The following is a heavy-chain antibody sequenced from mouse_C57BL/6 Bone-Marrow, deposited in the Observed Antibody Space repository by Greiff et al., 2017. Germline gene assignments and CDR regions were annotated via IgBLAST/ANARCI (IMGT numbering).Heavy chain of an antibody. CDR1: GYAFSSSW. CDR3: ARGVVATWRWYFYV. V-gene: IGHV1-82*01. Sequence: QVQLKESGPELVKPGASVKISCKASGYAFSSSWMNWVKQRPGKGLEWIGRIYPGDGDTNYNGKFKGKATLTADKSSSTAYMQLSSLTSEDSAVYFCARGVVATWRWYFYVWGTGTTVTVSS. D-gene: IGHD1-1*01. CDR2: IYPGDGDT. J-gene: IGHJ1*03.